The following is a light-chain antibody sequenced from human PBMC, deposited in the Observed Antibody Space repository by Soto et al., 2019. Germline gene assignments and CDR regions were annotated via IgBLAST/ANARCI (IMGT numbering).Light chain of an antibody. V-gene: IGLV2-14*01. J-gene: IGLJ1*01. Sequence: QSALTQPASVSGSPGQSITISCTVSSGDVGGYNYVSWYQQHPGKAPKLIIYEVTNRPSGVSNRFSASKSGNTASLTISGLQAEDEAYYYCSSYTNTDTLVVFGTGTKLTVL. CDR1: SGDVGGYNY. CDR2: EVT. CDR3: SSYTNTDTLVV.